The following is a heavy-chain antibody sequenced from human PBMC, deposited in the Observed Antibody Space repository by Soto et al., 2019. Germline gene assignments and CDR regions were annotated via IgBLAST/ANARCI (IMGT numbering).Heavy chain of an antibody. J-gene: IGHJ3*02. CDR2: IYYSGS. CDR3: ARNHAFDI. Sequence: QVQLQESGPGLVKPSETLSLTCTVSGGSISSYYWSWIRQPPGKGLEWIGYIYYSGSNNNPSLKSRVTISVDTSKTQFSLKLSSVTAADTAVYYCARNHAFDIWGQGTMVTVSS. V-gene: IGHV4-59*01. CDR1: GGSISSYY.